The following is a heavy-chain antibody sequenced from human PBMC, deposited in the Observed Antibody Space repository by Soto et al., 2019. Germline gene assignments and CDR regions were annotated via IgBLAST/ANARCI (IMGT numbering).Heavy chain of an antibody. D-gene: IGHD3-16*01. CDR1: GFTFTSYE. J-gene: IGHJ4*02. V-gene: IGHV3-48*03. Sequence: EVQLVESGGGLVQPGGSLRLSCVTSGFTFTSYELNWVRQAPGKGLEWVSYISRSGGTIYYTDSVKGRFTISRDNAKNSMFLQMNSLRVEDPAVYYCVRGGIDYWGQGTLVTVSS. CDR3: VRGGIDY. CDR2: ISRSGGTI.